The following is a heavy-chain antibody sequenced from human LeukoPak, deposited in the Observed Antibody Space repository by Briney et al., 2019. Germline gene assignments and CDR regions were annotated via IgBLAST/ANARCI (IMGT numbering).Heavy chain of an antibody. J-gene: IGHJ4*02. D-gene: IGHD6-19*01. CDR1: GFTFSSYA. CDR3: AREPLYNNGWQRHFDS. CDR2: ISYDGSNK. Sequence: PGRSLRLCCAASGFTFSSYAVHWARQAAGKGLEWVAVISYDGSNKYYADSVKGRFTISRDNSKNTLYLQMNSLRAEDTAVYYCAREPLYNNGWQRHFDSWGQGTLVTVSS. V-gene: IGHV3-30-3*01.